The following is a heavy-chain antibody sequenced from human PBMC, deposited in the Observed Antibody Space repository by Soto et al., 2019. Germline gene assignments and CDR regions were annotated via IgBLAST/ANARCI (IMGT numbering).Heavy chain of an antibody. CDR2: IIPIFGTP. D-gene: IGHD3-10*01. CDR1: GGIFSTYA. Sequence: QVQLVQSGAEVKKPGSSVKVSCKASGGIFSTYAISWLRQAPGQGLEWMGGIIPIFGTPNYAQRFQGRVTTTAEESTSTAYMELRRLRSEDTAVYYCARDRDDYGSGNYYNRIDFWGQGTLVTVSS. V-gene: IGHV1-69*01. J-gene: IGHJ4*02. CDR3: ARDRDDYGSGNYYNRIDF.